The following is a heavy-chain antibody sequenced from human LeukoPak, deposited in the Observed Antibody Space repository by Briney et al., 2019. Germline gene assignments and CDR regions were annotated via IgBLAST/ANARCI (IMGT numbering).Heavy chain of an antibody. J-gene: IGHJ6*02. D-gene: IGHD5-12*01. Sequence: PGGSLRLSCIGFGFTFSDHYMDWVRQTPGKGLEWVGRIRNKANGHTTEYAASVKGRFTISRDDSESSLYLQMNSLKNDDTALYYCAEPGYGHGLDVWGHGTPVTVSS. CDR2: IRNKANGHTT. V-gene: IGHV3-72*01. CDR1: GFTFSDHY. CDR3: AEPGYGHGLDV.